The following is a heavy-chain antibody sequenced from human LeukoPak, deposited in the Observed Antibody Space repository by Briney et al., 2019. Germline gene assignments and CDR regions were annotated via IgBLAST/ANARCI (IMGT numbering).Heavy chain of an antibody. J-gene: IGHJ4*02. V-gene: IGHV3-7*01. CDR2: IKQDGREK. CDR1: GFTFSNYW. CDR3: ARRQGGYYDANGYFSY. Sequence: PGGSLRLSCAASGFTFSNYWMTWVRQAPGKGLEWVANIKQDGREKYYVDSVKGRFTISRDNAKNSLCLQMNSLRPEDTAVYYCARRQGGYYDANGYFSYWGQGTLVIVSS. D-gene: IGHD3-22*01.